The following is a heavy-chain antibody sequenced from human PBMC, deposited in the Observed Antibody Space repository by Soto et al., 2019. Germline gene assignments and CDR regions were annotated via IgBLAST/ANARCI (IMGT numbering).Heavy chain of an antibody. CDR2: IYYSGST. J-gene: IGHJ6*02. CDR1: GGSISSGGYY. Sequence: QVQLQESGPGLVKPSQTLSLTCTVSGGSISSGGYYWSWIRQHPGKGLEWIGYIYYSGSTYYNPSLKSRVTISVDTSKNQFALKLSSVTAADTAVYYCARDNRCSSTSCYDDYYYGMDVWGQGTTVTVYS. V-gene: IGHV4-31*03. CDR3: ARDNRCSSTSCYDDYYYGMDV. D-gene: IGHD2-2*01.